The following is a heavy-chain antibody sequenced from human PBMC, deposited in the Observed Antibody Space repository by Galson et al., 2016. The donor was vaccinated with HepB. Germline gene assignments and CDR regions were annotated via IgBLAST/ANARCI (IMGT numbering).Heavy chain of an antibody. Sequence: ETLSLTCAVSGDSIRSENWLGWVRQAPGKGLEWIGEVHNSGSPNYNPSLTSRVTISVDKSKNHLSLKLYSVTAADTAVYYCAKVPLGTSSFDYWGQGTLVTVSS. J-gene: IGHJ4*02. CDR3: AKVPLGTSSFDY. CDR1: GDSIRSENW. V-gene: IGHV4-4*02. CDR2: VHNSGSP.